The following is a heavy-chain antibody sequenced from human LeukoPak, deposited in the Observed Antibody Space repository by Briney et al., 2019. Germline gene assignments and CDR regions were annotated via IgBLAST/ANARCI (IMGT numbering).Heavy chain of an antibody. CDR1: GGSISSGGYS. J-gene: IGHJ3*02. CDR3: ARHLGGMGSSTAFDI. V-gene: IGHV4-30-2*02. CDR2: IYHSGST. Sequence: SSQTLSLTCAVSGGSISSGGYSWSWIRQPPGKGLERIGYIYHSGSTYYNPSLKSRVTISVDTSKNQFSLKLSSVTAADTAVYYCARHLGGMGSSTAFDIWGQGTMVTVSS. D-gene: IGHD3-16*01.